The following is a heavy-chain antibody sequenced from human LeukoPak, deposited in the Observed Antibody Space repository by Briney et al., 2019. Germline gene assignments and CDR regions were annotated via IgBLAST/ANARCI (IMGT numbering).Heavy chain of an antibody. CDR3: ARETTYYDSSC. V-gene: IGHV3-21*01. D-gene: IGHD3-22*01. J-gene: IGHJ4*02. CDR2: ISSSSSYI. CDR1: GFTFSSCA. Sequence: GGSLRLSCAASGFTFSSCAMSWVRQAPGKGLEWVSSISSSSSYIYYADSVKGRFTISRDNAKNSMYLQMNSLRAEDTAVYYCARETTYYDSSCWGQGTLVTVSS.